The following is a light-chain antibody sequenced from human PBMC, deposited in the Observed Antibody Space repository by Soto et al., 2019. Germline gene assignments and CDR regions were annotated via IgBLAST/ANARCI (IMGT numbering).Light chain of an antibody. CDR2: GAS. CDR1: QAISSN. Sequence: EIVMTQSPATLSVSRGERATLSCRANQAISSNVAWYQQKPGQAPRLLIYGASTRATGIPARFSGSGSGTEFTLTISSLQSEDFAVYYCQQYNNWLTFGGGTKVDI. V-gene: IGKV3-15*01. CDR3: QQYNNWLT. J-gene: IGKJ4*01.